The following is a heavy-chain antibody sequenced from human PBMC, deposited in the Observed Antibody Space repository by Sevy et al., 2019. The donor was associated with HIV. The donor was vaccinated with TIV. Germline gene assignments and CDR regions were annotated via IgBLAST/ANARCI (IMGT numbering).Heavy chain of an antibody. CDR3: ARVAYYYDSSGYSFGYFDY. CDR2: IYYSGST. CDR1: GGSISSYY. J-gene: IGHJ4*02. Sequence: SETLSLTCTVSGGSISSYYWSWIRQPPGKGLEWIGYIYYSGSTNYNPSHKSRVTISVDTSKNQFSLKLSSVTAADTAVYYCARVAYYYDSSGYSFGYFDYWGQGTLVTVSS. D-gene: IGHD3-22*01. V-gene: IGHV4-59*01.